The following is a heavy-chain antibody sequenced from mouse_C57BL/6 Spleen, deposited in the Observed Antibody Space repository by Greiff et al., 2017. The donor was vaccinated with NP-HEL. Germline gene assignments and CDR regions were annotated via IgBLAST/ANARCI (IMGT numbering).Heavy chain of an antibody. CDR3: ARYDYYAMDY. CDR1: GYTFTDYY. Sequence: QVQLQQSGAELLRPGASVKLSCKASGYTFTDYYINWVKQRPGQGLEWIARLYPGSGNTYYNEKFKGKATLTAEKSSSTAYMQLSSLTSEDSAVYFCARYDYYAMDYWGQGTSVTVSS. V-gene: IGHV1-76*01. J-gene: IGHJ4*01. CDR2: LYPGSGNT.